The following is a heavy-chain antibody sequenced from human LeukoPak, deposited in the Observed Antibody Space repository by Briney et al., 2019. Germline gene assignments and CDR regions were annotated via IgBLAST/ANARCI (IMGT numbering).Heavy chain of an antibody. D-gene: IGHD2-2*01. V-gene: IGHV3-53*01. Sequence: GGSLRLSCAASGFTFGSYAMSWVRQAPGKGLEWVSVIYSGGTTNHADSVKGRFTVSRDNSKNTLYLQMNSLRAEDTAVYFCARGSSRAFDYWGQGTLVTVSS. CDR3: ARGSSRAFDY. CDR1: GFTFGSYA. CDR2: IYSGGTT. J-gene: IGHJ4*02.